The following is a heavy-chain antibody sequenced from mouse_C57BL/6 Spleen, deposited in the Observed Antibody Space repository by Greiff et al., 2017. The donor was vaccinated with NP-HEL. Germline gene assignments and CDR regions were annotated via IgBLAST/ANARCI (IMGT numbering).Heavy chain of an antibody. D-gene: IGHD1-1*01. V-gene: IGHV14-4*01. Sequence: VQLQQSGAELVRPGASVKLSCTASGFNIKDDYMHWVKQRPEQGLEWIGWIDPENGDTEYASKFQGKATITADTSSNTAYLQLSSLTSEDTAVYYCTTYYYGSRLYYFDYWGQGTTLTVSS. CDR2: IDPENGDT. J-gene: IGHJ2*01. CDR3: TTYYYGSRLYYFDY. CDR1: GFNIKDDY.